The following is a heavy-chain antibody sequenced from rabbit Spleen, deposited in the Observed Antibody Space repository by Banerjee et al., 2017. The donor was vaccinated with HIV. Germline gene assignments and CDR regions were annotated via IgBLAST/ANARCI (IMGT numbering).Heavy chain of an antibody. CDR1: GFSFSSSYD. CDR2: IYTGNGKI. D-gene: IGHD4-2*01. V-gene: IGHV1S45*01. CDR3: ARDAGIYDYIDVYFNL. Sequence: QEQLVESGGGLVKPGASLTLTCTASGFSFSSSYDMCWVRQAPGKGLEWIGCIYTGNGKIYYASWAKGRFTISKSSSTTVTLQMTSLTAADTATYFCARDAGIYDYIDVYFNLWGPGTLVTVS. J-gene: IGHJ4*01.